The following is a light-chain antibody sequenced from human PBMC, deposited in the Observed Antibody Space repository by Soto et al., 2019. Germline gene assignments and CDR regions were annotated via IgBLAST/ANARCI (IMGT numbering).Light chain of an antibody. CDR1: QSLLHSNGYNY. J-gene: IGKJ1*01. CDR3: MQALQTPRT. Sequence: DIVMTQSPLSLSVTPGEPASISCRSSQSLLHSNGYNYLDWYLQKPGQSPQLLIYLGSNRASGVPDRFSGSGSGTDFTLKISRVEAEDVGIYYWMQALQTPRTFGQGTKVEIK. CDR2: LGS. V-gene: IGKV2-28*01.